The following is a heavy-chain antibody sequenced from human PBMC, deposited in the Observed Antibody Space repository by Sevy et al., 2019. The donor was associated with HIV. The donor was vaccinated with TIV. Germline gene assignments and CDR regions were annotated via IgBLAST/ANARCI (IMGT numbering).Heavy chain of an antibody. CDR3: AHRRQCTNGVCYTGTYYFDY. J-gene: IGHJ4*02. Sequence: SGPTLVKPTQTLTLTCTFSGFSLSTSGVGVGWIRQPPGKALEWLALIYWNDDKRYSPSLKSRHTITKDTSKNQVVLTMTNMDPVDTATYYCAHRRQCTNGVCYTGTYYFDYWGQGTLVTVSS. V-gene: IGHV2-5*01. D-gene: IGHD2-8*01. CDR2: IYWNDDK. CDR1: GFSLSTSGVG.